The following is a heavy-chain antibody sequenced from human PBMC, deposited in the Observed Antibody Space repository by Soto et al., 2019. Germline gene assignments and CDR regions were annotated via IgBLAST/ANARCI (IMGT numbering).Heavy chain of an antibody. CDR3: GKDGGGGYFSSTSCYGPDVFDY. Sequence: GGSLTLSCAASGFTFSSYAMSWVRQAPGKGLEWVSAISGSGGSTYYADSVKGRFTISRDNSKNTLYLQMNSLRAEDTAVYYSGKDGGGGYFSSTSCYGPDVFDYRGQGTLVPV. CDR1: GFTFSSYA. J-gene: IGHJ4*02. V-gene: IGHV3-23*01. CDR2: ISGSGGST. D-gene: IGHD2-2*01.